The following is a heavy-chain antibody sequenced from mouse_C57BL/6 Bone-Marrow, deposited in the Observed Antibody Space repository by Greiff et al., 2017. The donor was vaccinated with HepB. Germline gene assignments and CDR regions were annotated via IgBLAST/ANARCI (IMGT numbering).Heavy chain of an antibody. J-gene: IGHJ2*01. CDR3: ARREFRITYYFDY. D-gene: IGHD1-1*01. Sequence: VQLQQSDAELVKPGASVKISCKVSGYTFTDHTIHWMKQRPEQGLEWIGYIYPRDGSTKYNEKFKGKATLTADKSSSTAYMQLNGLTSEDSAVYFCARREFRITYYFDYWGQGTTLTVSS. CDR1: GYTFTDHT. V-gene: IGHV1-78*01. CDR2: IYPRDGST.